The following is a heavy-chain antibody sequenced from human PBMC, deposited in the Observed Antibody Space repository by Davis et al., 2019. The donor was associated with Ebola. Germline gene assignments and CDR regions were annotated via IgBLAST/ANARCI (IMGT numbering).Heavy chain of an antibody. CDR2: ISSSSSYI. J-gene: IGHJ3*02. CDR1: GFTFSSYS. D-gene: IGHD1-1*01. V-gene: IGHV3-21*01. CDR3: ARGGNWNDQAFDI. Sequence: GESLKISCAASGFTFSSYSMNWVRQAPGKGLEWVSSISSSSSYIYYADSVKGRFTISRDNAKNSLYLQMNSLRAEDTAVYYCARGGNWNDQAFDIWGQGTMVTVSS.